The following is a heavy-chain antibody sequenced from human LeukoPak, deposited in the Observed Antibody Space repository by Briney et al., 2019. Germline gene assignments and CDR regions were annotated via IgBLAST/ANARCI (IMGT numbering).Heavy chain of an antibody. V-gene: IGHV1-46*02. Sequence: GASVKVSCKASGYIFNSYYMHWMRQAPGQGLEWMGIINPGSGSANYAQKFQGRVTMTRDTSTSTVYMDLSSLRSEDTAVYYCARSMITFGGVIAQILDYWGQGTLVTVSS. CDR3: ARSMITFGGVIAQILDY. CDR2: INPGSGSA. J-gene: IGHJ4*02. D-gene: IGHD3-16*02. CDR1: GYIFNSYY.